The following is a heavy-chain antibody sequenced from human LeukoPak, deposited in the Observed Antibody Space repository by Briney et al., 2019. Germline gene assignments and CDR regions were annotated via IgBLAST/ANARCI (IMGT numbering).Heavy chain of an antibody. V-gene: IGHV1-8*03. CDR2: MNPNSGNT. J-gene: IGHJ6*03. CDR1: GYTFTSYG. D-gene: IGHD3-3*01. CDR3: ARVNYDFWSGYYLPGHYYYMDV. Sequence: ASVKVSCKASGYTFTSYGINWVRQATGQGLEWMGWMNPNSGNTGYAQKFQGRVTITRNTSISTAYMELSSLRSEDTAVYYCARVNYDFWSGYYLPGHYYYMDVWGKGTTVTVSS.